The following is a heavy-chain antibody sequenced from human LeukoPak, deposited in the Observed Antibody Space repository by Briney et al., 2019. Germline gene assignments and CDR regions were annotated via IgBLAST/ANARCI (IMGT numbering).Heavy chain of an antibody. CDR2: IYYSGST. Sequence: SETLSLTCIVSGGSISSNYWSWIRQSPGKGLEWIGYIYYSGSTNYNPSLKSRVTMAVDTSKNQFSLKLRSVTAADTAEYFCARAKGAIGYGYLDLWGRGTLVIVSS. V-gene: IGHV4-59*12. D-gene: IGHD2-21*01. J-gene: IGHJ2*01. CDR3: ARAKGAIGYGYLDL. CDR1: GGSISSNY.